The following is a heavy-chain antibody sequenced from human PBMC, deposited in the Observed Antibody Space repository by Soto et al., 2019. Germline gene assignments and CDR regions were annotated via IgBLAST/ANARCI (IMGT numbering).Heavy chain of an antibody. CDR1: DGSMNSDSSY. J-gene: IGHJ4*02. D-gene: IGHD3-22*01. Sequence: QLQLQESGPGLVKPSETLSLTCRVSDGSMNSDSSYWGWIRQPPGKGLEWIGVINHSGSTYHNLSLKARVPMSVDASRNQFSLKLTSMTAADTAVYYCARLGGYVSVGYYYLWDSWGQGTLVTVSS. CDR2: INHSGST. V-gene: IGHV4-39*01. CDR3: ARLGGYVSVGYYYLWDS.